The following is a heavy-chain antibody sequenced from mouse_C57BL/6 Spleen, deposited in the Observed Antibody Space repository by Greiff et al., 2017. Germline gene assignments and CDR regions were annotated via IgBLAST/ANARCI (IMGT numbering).Heavy chain of an antibody. CDR1: GYTFTSYG. D-gene: IGHD6-2*01. J-gene: IGHJ3*01. V-gene: IGHV1-81*01. CDR3: ARRESFAY. Sequence: QVQLQQSGAELARPGASVKLSCKASGYTFTSYGISWVKQRTGQGLEWIGEIYPRSGNTYYNEKFKGKATLTADKCSSTAYMELRSLTSEDSAVYFCARRESFAYWGQGTLVTVSA. CDR2: IYPRSGNT.